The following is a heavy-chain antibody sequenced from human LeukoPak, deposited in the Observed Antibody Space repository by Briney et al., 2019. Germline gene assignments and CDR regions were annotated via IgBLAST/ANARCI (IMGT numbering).Heavy chain of an antibody. D-gene: IGHD6-19*01. CDR2: IRYDGSNK. Sequence: GGSLRLSCAASGFTFSSYGMHWVRQAPGKGLEWVAFIRYDGSNKYYADSVKGRFTISRDNSKNTLYLQMNSLRAEDTAVYYCARDGIAVAGTDYWGQGTLVTVSS. CDR1: GFTFSSYG. J-gene: IGHJ4*02. V-gene: IGHV3-30*02. CDR3: ARDGIAVAGTDY.